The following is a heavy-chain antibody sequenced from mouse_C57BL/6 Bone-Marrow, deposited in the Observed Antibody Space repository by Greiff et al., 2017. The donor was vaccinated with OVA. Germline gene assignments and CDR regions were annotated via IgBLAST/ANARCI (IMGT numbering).Heavy chain of an antibody. V-gene: IGHV5S21*01. J-gene: IGHJ3*01. CDR2: ISSGGDYI. D-gene: IGHD2-2*01. CDR3: TRRYGYDVDFAY. CDR1: GFTFSSYA. Sequence: EVMLVESGEGLVKPGGSLKLSCAASGFTFSSYAMSWVRQTPEKRLEWVAYISSGGDYIYYADTVKGRFTISRDNARNTLYLQMSSLKSEDTAMYYCTRRYGYDVDFAYWGQGTLVTVSA.